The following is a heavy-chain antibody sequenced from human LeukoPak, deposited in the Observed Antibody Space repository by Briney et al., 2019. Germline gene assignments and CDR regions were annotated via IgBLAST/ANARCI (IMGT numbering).Heavy chain of an antibody. D-gene: IGHD2-2*01. J-gene: IGHJ4*02. CDR3: ASSVVVPAAWSPYYFDY. CDR2: FDPEDGET. CDR1: GYNLTELS. V-gene: IGHV1-24*01. Sequence: VASVKVSCKVSGYNLTELSMHWVRQAPGKGLEWMGGFDPEDGETIYAQKFQGRVTMTEDTSTDTAYMELSSLRSEDTAVYYCASSVVVPAAWSPYYFDYWGQGTLVTVSS.